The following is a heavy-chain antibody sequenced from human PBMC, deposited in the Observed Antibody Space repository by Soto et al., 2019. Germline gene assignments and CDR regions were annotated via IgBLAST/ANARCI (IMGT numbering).Heavy chain of an antibody. CDR3: AKDKKTRIVGATKQSAFDY. V-gene: IGHV3-23*01. J-gene: IGHJ4*02. D-gene: IGHD1-26*01. Sequence: EVQLLESGGGLVQPGGSLRLSCAASGFTFSSYAMSWVRQAPGKGLEWVSAISGSGGSTYYADSVKGRFTISRDNSKNTLYLQMNSLRAEDTAVYYCAKDKKTRIVGATKQSAFDYWGQGTLVTVSS. CDR1: GFTFSSYA. CDR2: ISGSGGST.